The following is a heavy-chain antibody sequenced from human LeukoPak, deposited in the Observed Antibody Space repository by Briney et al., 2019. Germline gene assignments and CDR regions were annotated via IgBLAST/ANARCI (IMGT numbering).Heavy chain of an antibody. CDR2: ISSSSSYI. Sequence: GGSLRLSCAASGFTFSSYSMNWVRQAPGKGLEWVSSISSSSSYIYYADSVKGRFTISRDNAKNSLYLQMNSLRAEDTAVYYCARDHAALYYYMGVWGKGTTVTVSS. D-gene: IGHD2-15*01. CDR3: ARDHAALYYYMGV. J-gene: IGHJ6*03. V-gene: IGHV3-21*01. CDR1: GFTFSSYS.